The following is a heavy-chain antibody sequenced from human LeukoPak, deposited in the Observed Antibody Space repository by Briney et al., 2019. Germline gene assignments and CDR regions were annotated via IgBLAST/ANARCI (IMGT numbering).Heavy chain of an antibody. CDR3: ARGGLAAARPPGYFQH. J-gene: IGHJ1*01. CDR2: IIPIFGTA. V-gene: IGHV1-69*05. Sequence: SVKVSCKASGGTFSSYAISWVRQAPGQGLEWMGMIIPIFGTANYAQKFQGRVTITTDESTSTAYMELSSLRSEDTAVYYCARGGLAAARPPGYFQHWGQGTLVTVSS. D-gene: IGHD6-13*01. CDR1: GGTFSSYA.